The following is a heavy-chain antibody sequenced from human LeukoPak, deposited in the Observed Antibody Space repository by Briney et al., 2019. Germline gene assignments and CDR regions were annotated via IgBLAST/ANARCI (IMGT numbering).Heavy chain of an antibody. Sequence: GGSLRLSCVGSGFTLSNYAMSWVRQAPGMGLQWVALISGGTGATYYADSMKGRFTIPRDNSKNTLYLQMNSLRPEDTAVYYCAKDGGDSPGHELFDYRGQGILVTVSS. V-gene: IGHV3-23*01. CDR2: ISGGTGAT. CDR1: GFTLSNYA. D-gene: IGHD3-16*01. CDR3: AKDGGDSPGHELFDY. J-gene: IGHJ4*02.